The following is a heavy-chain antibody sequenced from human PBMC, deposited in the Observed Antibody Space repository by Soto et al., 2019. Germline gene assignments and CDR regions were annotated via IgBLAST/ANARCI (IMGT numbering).Heavy chain of an antibody. CDR1: GFTFSNAW. J-gene: IGHJ4*02. V-gene: IGHV3-15*01. D-gene: IGHD5-12*01. Sequence: LRLSCAASGFTFSNAWMSWVRQAPGKGLEWVGRIISKTDGGTTDYAAPVTGRFTISRDDSKNTVYLQMNSLKTEDTAVYYCTTNRGYSFDYWGQGTLVTVSS. CDR3: TTNRGYSFDY. CDR2: IISKTDGGTT.